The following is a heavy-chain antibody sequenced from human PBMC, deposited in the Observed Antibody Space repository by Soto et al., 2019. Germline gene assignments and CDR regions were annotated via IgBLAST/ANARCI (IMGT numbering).Heavy chain of an antibody. V-gene: IGHV1-46*01. J-gene: IGHJ6*02. CDR3: AREIVVVVAAPPGGMDV. Sequence: QVQLVQSGAEVKKPGASVKVSCKASGYTFTSYYMHWVRQAPGQGLEWMGIINPSGGSTSYAQKSQGRVTMTRDTSTSTVYMELSSLRSEDTAVYYCAREIVVVVAAPPGGMDVWGQGTTVTVSS. CDR2: INPSGGST. CDR1: GYTFTSYY. D-gene: IGHD2-15*01.